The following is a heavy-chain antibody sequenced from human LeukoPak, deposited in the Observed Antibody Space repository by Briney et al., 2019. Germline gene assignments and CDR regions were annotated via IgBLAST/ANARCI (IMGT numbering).Heavy chain of an antibody. CDR3: ARGQTYFNWNYVLGYYGMDV. Sequence: AGGSLRLSCAASGFTFSSYAMHWVRQAPGKGLEWVAVISYDGSNKYYADSVKGRFTISRDNSKNTLYLQMNSLRAEDTAVYYCARGQTYFNWNYVLGYYGMDVWGQGTTVTVSS. D-gene: IGHD1-7*01. CDR2: ISYDGSNK. CDR1: GFTFSSYA. J-gene: IGHJ6*02. V-gene: IGHV3-30-3*01.